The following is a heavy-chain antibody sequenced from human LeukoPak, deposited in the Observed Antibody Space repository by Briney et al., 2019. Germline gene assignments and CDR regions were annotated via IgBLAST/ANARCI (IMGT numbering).Heavy chain of an antibody. CDR2: ISYDGSNK. Sequence: PGGSLRLSCAASGFTFSSYAMRWVRQAPGKGLEWVAVISYDGSNKYYADSVKGRFTISRDNSKNTLYLQMNSLRAEDTAVYYCARVSIGVGASNFDYWGQGTLVTVSS. CDR3: ARVSIGVGASNFDY. CDR1: GFTFSSYA. V-gene: IGHV3-30*04. D-gene: IGHD1-26*01. J-gene: IGHJ4*02.